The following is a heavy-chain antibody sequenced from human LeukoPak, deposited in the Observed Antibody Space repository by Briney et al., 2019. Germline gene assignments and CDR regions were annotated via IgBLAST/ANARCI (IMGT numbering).Heavy chain of an antibody. CDR3: ARVGDRSGNGYSH. CDR1: GFTISRSS. V-gene: IGHV3-64*01. D-gene: IGHD2-2*03. CDR2: TSRSGGNT. Sequence: GGSLRLSCAASGFTISRSSMHWVRQAPGKGLEFVSATSRSGGNTYYANSVKGRFTISRDTSKNTLYLQVGSLRVEDMAVYYCARVGDRSGNGYSHWGQGTLVTVSS. J-gene: IGHJ4*02.